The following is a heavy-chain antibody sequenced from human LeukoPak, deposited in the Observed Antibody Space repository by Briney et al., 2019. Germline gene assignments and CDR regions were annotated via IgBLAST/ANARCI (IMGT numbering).Heavy chain of an antibody. V-gene: IGHV3-48*03. CDR2: ISSSGSTI. CDR1: GFTFSSYE. D-gene: IGHD3-10*01. J-gene: IGHJ4*02. Sequence: PGGSLRLSCAASGFTFSSYEMNWVRQAPGKGLEWVSYISSSGSTIYYADSVKGRFTISRDNAKNSLYLQMNSLRAEDTAVYYCATGTMVRGVIDHWGQGTLVTVSS. CDR3: ATGTMVRGVIDH.